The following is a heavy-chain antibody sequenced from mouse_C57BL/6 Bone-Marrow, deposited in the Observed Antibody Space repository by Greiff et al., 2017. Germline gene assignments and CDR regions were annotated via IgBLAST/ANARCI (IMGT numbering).Heavy chain of an antibody. J-gene: IGHJ2*01. Sequence: QVKLQQSGAELVKPGASVKMSCKASGYTFTSYWITWVKQRPGQGLEWIGDIYPGSGSTNYNEKFKSKATLTVDTSSSTAYMQLSSLTSEDSAVYYCARSDLSFDYWGQGTTLTVSS. CDR2: IYPGSGST. CDR1: GYTFTSYW. CDR3: ARSDLSFDY. V-gene: IGHV1-55*01.